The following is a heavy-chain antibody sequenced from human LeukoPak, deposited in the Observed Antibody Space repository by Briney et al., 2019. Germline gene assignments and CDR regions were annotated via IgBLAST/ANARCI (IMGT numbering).Heavy chain of an antibody. CDR2: IIPILGIA. CDR3: ARDPVVDYYYYYGMDV. Sequence: SVKVSCKASGGTFSSYAISWVRQAPGQGLEWMGRIIPILGIANYAQKFQGRVTITADKSTSTAYMELSSLRSEDTAVYYCARDPVVDYYYYYGMDVWGQGNTVTVS. CDR1: GGTFSSYA. J-gene: IGHJ6*02. V-gene: IGHV1-69*04. D-gene: IGHD2-15*01.